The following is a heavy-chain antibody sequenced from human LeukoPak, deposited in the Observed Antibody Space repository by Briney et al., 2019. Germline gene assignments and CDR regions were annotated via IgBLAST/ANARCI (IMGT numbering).Heavy chain of an antibody. Sequence: ASVKVSCKASGYTFTSYAMHWVRQAPGQRLEWMGWINAGNGNTKYSQKLQGRVAMTTDTSTSTAYMELRSLRSDDTAVYYCARDKTTDYGDEVGLDYWGQGTLVTVSS. CDR2: INAGNGNT. V-gene: IGHV1-3*01. J-gene: IGHJ4*02. D-gene: IGHD4-17*01. CDR3: ARDKTTDYGDEVGLDY. CDR1: GYTFTSYA.